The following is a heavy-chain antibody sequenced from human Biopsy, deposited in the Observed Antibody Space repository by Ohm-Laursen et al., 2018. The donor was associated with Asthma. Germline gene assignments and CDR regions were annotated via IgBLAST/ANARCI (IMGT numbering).Heavy chain of an antibody. J-gene: IGHJ4*02. CDR2: ITHDGSRM. D-gene: IGHD6-13*01. CDR1: GFAFGKYG. CDR3: AKNNDQQLTY. Sequence: SLRLSCAASGFAFGKYGMYWARQAPGKELQWVAVITHDGSRMYYADSVRGRFTISRDNSRNTLYLEMSSLRVDDTAVYYCAKNNDQQLTYWGRGTLVTVSS. V-gene: IGHV3-30*18.